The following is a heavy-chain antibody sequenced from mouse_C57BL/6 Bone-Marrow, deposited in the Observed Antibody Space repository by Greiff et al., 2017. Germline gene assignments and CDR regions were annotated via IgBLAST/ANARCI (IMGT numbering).Heavy chain of an antibody. J-gene: IGHJ3*01. CDR1: GYSFTSYY. Sequence: VKLQQSGPELVKPGASVKISCKASGYSFTSYYIHWVKQRPGQGLEWIGWIYPGNGNTKYNEKFKGKATLTADTSSSTAYMQLSSLTSEDSAVYYCARVRYRGWFADWGQGTLVTVSA. CDR2: IYPGNGNT. D-gene: IGHD2-14*01. V-gene: IGHV1-66*01. CDR3: ARVRYRGWFAD.